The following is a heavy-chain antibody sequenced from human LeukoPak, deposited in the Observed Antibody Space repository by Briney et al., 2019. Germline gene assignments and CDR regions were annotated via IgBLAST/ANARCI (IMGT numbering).Heavy chain of an antibody. D-gene: IGHD1-26*01. J-gene: IGHJ4*02. CDR2: ISYDGSNK. V-gene: IGHV3-30*04. CDR1: GFTFSSYA. Sequence: GGSLRLSCAASGFTFSSYAMHWVRQAPGKGLEWVAVISYDGSNKYYADSVKGRFTISRDNSKNTLCLQMNSLRAEDTAVYYCARDLGAHPHFDYWGQGTLVTVSS. CDR3: ARDLGAHPHFDY.